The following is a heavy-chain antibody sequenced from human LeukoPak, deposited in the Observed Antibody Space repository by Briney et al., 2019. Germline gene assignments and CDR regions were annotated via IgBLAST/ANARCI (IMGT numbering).Heavy chain of an antibody. D-gene: IGHD3-22*01. J-gene: IGHJ3*02. V-gene: IGHV4-28*05. CDR1: GYSIRSSNW. Sequence: RSDTLSLTCAVSGYSIRSSNWWGWFRQPPGKGLEWIRYIYYSGSIYYNPSLKSRVTMSVDTSKNQFSLKLSSVTAADTAVYHCARGWSSGYPDSDAFDIWGQGTMVTVSS. CDR3: ARGWSSGYPDSDAFDI. CDR2: IYYSGSI.